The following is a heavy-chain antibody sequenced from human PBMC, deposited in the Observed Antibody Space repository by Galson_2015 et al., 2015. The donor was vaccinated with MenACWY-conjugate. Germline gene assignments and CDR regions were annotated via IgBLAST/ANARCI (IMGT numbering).Heavy chain of an antibody. D-gene: IGHD2-15*01. V-gene: IGHV1-69*04. CDR1: GGTFSSYA. Sequence: SVKVSCKASGGTFSSYAISWVRQAPGQGLEWMGRIIPILGIANYAQKFQGRVTITADKSTSTAYMELSSLRSEDTAVYYCARVGLGVVAATQGYYFDYWGQGTLVTVSS. J-gene: IGHJ4*02. CDR2: IIPILGIA. CDR3: ARVGLGVVAATQGYYFDY.